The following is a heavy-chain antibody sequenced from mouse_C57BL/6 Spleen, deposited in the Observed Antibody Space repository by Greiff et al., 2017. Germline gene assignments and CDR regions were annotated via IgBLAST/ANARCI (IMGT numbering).Heavy chain of an antibody. CDR1: GFTFTDHT. CDR3: ARLCKYYDMDD. J-gene: IGHJ4*01. CDR2: IYPRDGNT. D-gene: IGHD6-5*01. V-gene: IGHV1-78*01. Sequence: VQLQQSDAGLVKPGASVKISCTVSGFTFTDHTIPWMKQRPEQGLEWIGYIYPRDGNTDYNAKFKGKATVTADKSASTAYMQLNSLTSEDSAVYFSARLCKYYDMDDWGKGTSVTV.